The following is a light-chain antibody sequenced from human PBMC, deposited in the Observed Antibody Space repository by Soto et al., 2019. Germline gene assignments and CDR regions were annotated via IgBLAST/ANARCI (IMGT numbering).Light chain of an antibody. Sequence: DIQMTQSPSSVSASVGDRVTITCRASQGISSLLAWYQQKPGKAPKLLIYYASNLENGVPLRFSGSGSGPDFTLTISSLQPEDFATYFCEQADSFPWTFGQGTKVEL. CDR2: YAS. V-gene: IGKV1D-12*01. J-gene: IGKJ1*01. CDR1: QGISSL. CDR3: EQADSFPWT.